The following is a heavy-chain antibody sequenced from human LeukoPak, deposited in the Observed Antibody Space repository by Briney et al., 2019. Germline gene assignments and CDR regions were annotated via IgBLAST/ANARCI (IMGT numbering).Heavy chain of an antibody. CDR1: GGSISSSSYY. CDR3: ARGRSGSYSYYYYYYMDV. D-gene: IGHD1-26*01. V-gene: IGHV4-39*07. Sequence: PLETLSLTCTVSGGSISSSSYYWGWIRQPPGKGLEWIGSIYYSGSTYYNPSLKSRVTMSVNTSKNQFSLKLSSVTAADTAVYYCARGRSGSYSYYYYYYMDVWGKGTTVTVSS. CDR2: IYYSGST. J-gene: IGHJ6*03.